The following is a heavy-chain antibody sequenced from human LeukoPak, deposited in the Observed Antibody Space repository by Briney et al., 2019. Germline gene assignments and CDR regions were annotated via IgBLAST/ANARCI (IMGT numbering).Heavy chain of an antibody. D-gene: IGHD1-26*01. V-gene: IGHV1-2*02. J-gene: IGHJ4*02. CDR3: ARLLGGGIVGATGFDY. Sequence: ASVKVSCKASGYTFTGYYMHWVRQAPGQGLEWMGWINPNSGGTNYAQKFQGRVTMTRDTSISTAYKELSRLRSDDTAVYYCARLLGGGIVGATGFDYWGQGTLVTVSS. CDR1: GYTFTGYY. CDR2: INPNSGGT.